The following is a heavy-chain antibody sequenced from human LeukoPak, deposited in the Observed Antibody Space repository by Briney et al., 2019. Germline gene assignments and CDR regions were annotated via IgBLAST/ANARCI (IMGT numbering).Heavy chain of an antibody. V-gene: IGHV3-30*18. D-gene: IGHD5-24*01. CDR2: ISYDGSNK. Sequence: GGSLRLSCAASGFTFSSYGMHWVRRAPGKGLEWVAVISYDGSNKYYADSVKGRFTISRDNSKNTLYLQMNSLRAEDTAVYYCAKNGDGYNAYYFDYWGQGTLVTVSS. CDR1: GFTFSSYG. J-gene: IGHJ4*02. CDR3: AKNGDGYNAYYFDY.